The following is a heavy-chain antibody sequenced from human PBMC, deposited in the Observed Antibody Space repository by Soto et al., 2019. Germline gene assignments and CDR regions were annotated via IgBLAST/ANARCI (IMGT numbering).Heavy chain of an antibody. CDR2: INSDGSST. V-gene: IGHV3-74*01. D-gene: IGHD6-19*01. CDR3: ARDRGSSVWYSRYFQH. CDR1: GFTFSSYW. Sequence: EVQLVESGGGLVQPGGSLRLSCAASGFTFSSYWMHWVRQAPGKGLVWVSRINSDGSSTSYADSVKGRFTISRDNAKNTLYLQMNRLRAEDTAVYYCARDRGSSVWYSRYFQHWGQGTLVTVSS. J-gene: IGHJ1*01.